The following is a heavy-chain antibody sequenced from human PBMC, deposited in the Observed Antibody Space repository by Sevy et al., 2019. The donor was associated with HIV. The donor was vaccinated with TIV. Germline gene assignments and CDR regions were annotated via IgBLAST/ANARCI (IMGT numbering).Heavy chain of an antibody. D-gene: IGHD5-18*01. V-gene: IGHV3-23*01. CDR3: AKKMGGGSGMAFLVDY. J-gene: IGHJ4*02. Sequence: GGSLRLSCAASGFTFSNFAMGWVRQAPGKGLDWISVISGTGDYTYYADSVKGRFTISIDNSKNTLFLQMNSLRAEDTAIFYCAKKMGGGSGMAFLVDYWGQGPLVTVSS. CDR1: GFTFSNFA. CDR2: ISGTGDYT.